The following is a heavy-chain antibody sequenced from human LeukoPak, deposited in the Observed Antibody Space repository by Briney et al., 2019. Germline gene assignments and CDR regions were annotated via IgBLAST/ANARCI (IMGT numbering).Heavy chain of an antibody. CDR3: ARDYYYDSSGYYFGYFDY. Sequence: GGSLRLSCAASGFTFSSYSMNWVRQAPGKGLEWVSSISSSSSYIYYADSVKGRFTISRDNAKNSMYLQMNSLRAEVTAVYYCARDYYYDSSGYYFGYFDYWGQGTLVTVSS. CDR1: GFTFSSYS. CDR2: ISSSSSYI. V-gene: IGHV3-21*01. D-gene: IGHD3-22*01. J-gene: IGHJ4*02.